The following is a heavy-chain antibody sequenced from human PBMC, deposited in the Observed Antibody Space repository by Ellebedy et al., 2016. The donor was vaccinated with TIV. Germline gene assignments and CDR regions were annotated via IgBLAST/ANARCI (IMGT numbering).Heavy chain of an antibody. V-gene: IGHV3-23*01. CDR1: GFSFNNFP. Sequence: GESLKISCAASGFSFNNFPMTWVRQVPGQGLQWISSISAAGGSTYYADSVKGRFTISRDNSKNTLYLQMNSLRAEDTAVYYCARGTGSYRSGAFGIWGQGTVVTVSS. D-gene: IGHD1-26*01. CDR3: ARGTGSYRSGAFGI. CDR2: ISAAGGST. J-gene: IGHJ3*02.